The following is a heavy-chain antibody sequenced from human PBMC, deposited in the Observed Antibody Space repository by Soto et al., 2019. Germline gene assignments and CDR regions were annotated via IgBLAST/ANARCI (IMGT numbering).Heavy chain of an antibody. CDR3: TTGPQNT. Sequence: PWRSLRLSCSASVFTFSGSAMHWVRQASGKGLEWVGRIRSKANSYATAYAASVKGRFTISRDDSKNTAYLQMNSLKTEDTAVYYCTTGPQNTWGQGTLVTVSS. J-gene: IGHJ5*02. V-gene: IGHV3-73*01. CDR1: VFTFSGSA. CDR2: IRSKANSYAT.